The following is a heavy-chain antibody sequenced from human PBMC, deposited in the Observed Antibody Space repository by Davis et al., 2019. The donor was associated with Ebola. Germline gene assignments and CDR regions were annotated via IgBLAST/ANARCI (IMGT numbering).Heavy chain of an antibody. Sequence: GESLKISCAASGFTFSDYYMSWIRQAPGKGLEWVAVIWYDGSNKYYADSVKGRFTISRDNSKNTLYLQMNSLRAEDTAVYYCARVLGVYYYYYGMDVWGQGTTVTVSS. D-gene: IGHD2-8*01. CDR1: GFTFSDYY. V-gene: IGHV3-33*08. CDR2: IWYDGSNK. J-gene: IGHJ6*02. CDR3: ARVLGVYYYYYGMDV.